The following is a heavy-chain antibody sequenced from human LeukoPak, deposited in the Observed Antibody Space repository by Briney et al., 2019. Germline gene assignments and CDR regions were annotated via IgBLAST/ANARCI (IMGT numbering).Heavy chain of an antibody. CDR2: INSDGSST. CDR3: ARVFGSGSYLLGYYYYYMDV. CDR1: GFTFSSYW. V-gene: IGHV3-74*01. D-gene: IGHD3-10*01. J-gene: IGHJ6*03. Sequence: PGGSLRLSCAASGFTFSSYWMHWVRQAPGKGLVWVSRINSDGSSTSYADSVKGRFTISRDNAKSTLYLQMNSLRAEDTAVYYCARVFGSGSYLLGYYYYYMDVWGKGTTVTVSS.